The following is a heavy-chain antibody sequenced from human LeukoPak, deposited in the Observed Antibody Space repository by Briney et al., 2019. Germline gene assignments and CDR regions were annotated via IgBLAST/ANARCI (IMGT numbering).Heavy chain of an antibody. CDR2: ISSSSSYI. V-gene: IGHV3-21*01. CDR1: GFTFSSYS. Sequence: GGSLRLSCAASGFTFSSYSMNWVRQAPGKGLEWVSSISSSSSYIYYADSVKGRFTISRDNAKNSLYLQMNSLRAEDTAVYYCARDGELLPRTHFDYWGQGTLVTVSS. D-gene: IGHD2-15*01. J-gene: IGHJ4*02. CDR3: ARDGELLPRTHFDY.